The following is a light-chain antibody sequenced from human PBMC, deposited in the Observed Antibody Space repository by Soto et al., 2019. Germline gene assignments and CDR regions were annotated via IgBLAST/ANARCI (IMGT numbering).Light chain of an antibody. J-gene: IGLJ3*02. V-gene: IGLV2-23*01. CDR2: EAS. CDR1: NSDVGSHNF. Sequence: QSALTQPASVSGSPGQPITISCTGTNSDVGSHNFVSWYQQYPGKAPKLLIYEASKRPSGLSNRFSGSKSGNTASLTISGLQAEDEADYYCCSLTNGATWVFGGGTKLTVL. CDR3: CSLTNGATWV.